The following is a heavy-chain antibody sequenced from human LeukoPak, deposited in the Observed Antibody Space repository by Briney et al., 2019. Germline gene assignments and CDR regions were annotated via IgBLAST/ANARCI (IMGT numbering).Heavy chain of an antibody. Sequence: GGSLRLSCATSGFSFSTYAMSWVRQAPGKGLEWVSFISHSGDSTAYADSAKGRFTISRDNPKNTMYLQMNSLRADDTAVYYCAKDLLSQQVARCFDYWGQGTLVTVSS. CDR1: GFSFSTYA. J-gene: IGHJ4*02. CDR2: ISHSGDST. V-gene: IGHV3-23*01. D-gene: IGHD6-13*01. CDR3: AKDLLSQQVARCFDY.